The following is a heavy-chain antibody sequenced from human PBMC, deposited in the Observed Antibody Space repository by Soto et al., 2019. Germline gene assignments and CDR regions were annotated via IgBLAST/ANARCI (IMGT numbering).Heavy chain of an antibody. J-gene: IGHJ4*02. D-gene: IGHD3-16*01. V-gene: IGHV3-30*12. CDR2: ISYDGRDI. Sequence: PGGSLRLSCAASGFTFSSYGMHWVRQAPGKGLKWVSAISYDGRDIYYADSVKGRFTISRDNSKNTLYLQMNSLRAEDTAVYYCAKEKGGAMAIFDYWGQGTLVTVSS. CDR1: GFTFSSYG. CDR3: AKEKGGAMAIFDY.